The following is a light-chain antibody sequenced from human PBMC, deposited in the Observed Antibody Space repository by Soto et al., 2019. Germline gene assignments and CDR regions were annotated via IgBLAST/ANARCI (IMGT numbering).Light chain of an antibody. CDR3: QQYDSSPRT. CDR2: DAS. V-gene: IGKV3-20*01. J-gene: IGKJ1*01. Sequence: VMTQSPDTLSVSPGERATLSCRASETVRSNLAWYQQKPGQSPRLLIYDASSRPTGIPDRFTGSGSGTDFTLTISRLEPEDFAVYYCQQYDSSPRTFGQGTKVDIK. CDR1: ETVRSN.